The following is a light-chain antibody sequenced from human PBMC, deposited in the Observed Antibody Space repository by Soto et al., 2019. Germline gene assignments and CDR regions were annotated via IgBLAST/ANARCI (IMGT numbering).Light chain of an antibody. CDR2: DND. CDR3: GTWDSSLSAVV. CDR1: TSNIGDNY. Sequence: QSALMQPPAVSAAPGQKLTISCAGTTSNIGDNYVSWYQQVPGAAPKLLMYDNDKRPSGIPDRFSGSKSGTSATLGITGLQTGDEADYYCGTWDSSLSAVVFGGGTQLTVL. J-gene: IGLJ2*01. V-gene: IGLV1-51*01.